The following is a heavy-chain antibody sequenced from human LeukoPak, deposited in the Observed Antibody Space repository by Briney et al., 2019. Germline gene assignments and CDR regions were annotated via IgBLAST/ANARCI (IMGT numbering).Heavy chain of an antibody. D-gene: IGHD6-25*01. J-gene: IGHJ6*03. V-gene: IGHV4-34*01. CDR2: INHSGST. CDR1: GGSFSGYY. CDR3: ARASAPRYYYYYMDV. Sequence: PSETLSLTCAVYGGSFSGYYWSWIRQPPGKGLEWIGEINHSGSTNYNPSLKSRVTISVDTSKNQFSLKLSSVTAADTAVYYCARASAPRYYYYYMDVWGKGTTVTVSS.